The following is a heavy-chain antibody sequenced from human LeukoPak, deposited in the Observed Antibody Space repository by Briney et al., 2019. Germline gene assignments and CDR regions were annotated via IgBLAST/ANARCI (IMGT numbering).Heavy chain of an antibody. J-gene: IGHJ3*02. Sequence: SQTLSLACTVSGGSISSGGYYWSRIRQPPGKGVEGIGYIYHSGSTYYNPSLKSRVTISVDRSTNQFSLKLSSVTAADTAVYYCARSQGYCSSTSCWLDAFDIWGQGTMVTVSS. CDR1: GGSISSGGYY. V-gene: IGHV4-30-2*01. CDR2: IYHSGST. CDR3: ARSQGYCSSTSCWLDAFDI. D-gene: IGHD2-2*01.